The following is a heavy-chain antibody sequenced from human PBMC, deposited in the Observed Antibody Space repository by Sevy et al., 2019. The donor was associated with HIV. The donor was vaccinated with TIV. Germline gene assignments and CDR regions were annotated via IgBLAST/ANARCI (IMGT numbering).Heavy chain of an antibody. CDR1: GFTFSNVW. V-gene: IGHV3-15*01. Sequence: GSLRLSCATSGFTFSNVWMTWVRQAPGKGLEWVGRIKSKSDGETTDYAAPVKDRFNISRDDSKNMLYLEMSSLKSEDTAIYYCTSGFHYGSGSLSSWGQGTLVTVSS. CDR2: IKSKSDGETT. J-gene: IGHJ5*02. CDR3: TSGFHYGSGSLSS. D-gene: IGHD3-10*01.